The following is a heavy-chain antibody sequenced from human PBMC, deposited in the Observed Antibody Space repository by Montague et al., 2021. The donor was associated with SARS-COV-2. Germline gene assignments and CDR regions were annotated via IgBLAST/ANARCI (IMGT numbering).Heavy chain of an antibody. CDR2: IYYSGST. J-gene: IGHJ2*01. D-gene: IGHD2-21*02. CDR3: ARVHIVVVTAMRYFDL. V-gene: IGHV4-39*07. CDR1: GGSISSSSYY. Sequence: SETLSLTCTVSGGSISSSSYYWSWIRQPPGKGLEWIGSIYYSGSTYYNPSLKSRVTISVDTSKNQFSLKLSSVTAADTAVYYCARVHIVVVTAMRYFDLWGRGTLVTVSS.